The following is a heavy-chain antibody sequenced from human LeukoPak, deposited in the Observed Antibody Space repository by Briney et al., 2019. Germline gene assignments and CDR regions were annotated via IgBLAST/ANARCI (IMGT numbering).Heavy chain of an antibody. CDR3: ARVLRYCSGGNCYSGGLGYMDV. V-gene: IGHV3-23*01. CDR2: ISGSGGST. J-gene: IGHJ6*03. Sequence: GGSLRLSCAASGFTFSSYGMSWVRQAPGKGLEWVSAISGSGGSTYYADSVKGRFTISRDNAKNSLFLQMNSLRAEDTAVYYCARVLRYCSGGNCYSGGLGYMDVWGKGATVIISS. D-gene: IGHD2-15*01. CDR1: GFTFSSYG.